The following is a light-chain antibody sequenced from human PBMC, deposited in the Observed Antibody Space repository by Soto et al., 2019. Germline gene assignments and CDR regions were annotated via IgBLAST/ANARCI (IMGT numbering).Light chain of an antibody. CDR1: NIGSKS. J-gene: IGLJ2*01. CDR2: DDT. CDR3: QVWDSSSDHSDVV. V-gene: IGLV3-21*02. Sequence: SYELTQPPSVSVAPGQTARMTCGGNNIGSKSVHWYQQKPGQAPVLVVYDDTDRPSGIPERFSGSNSGNTATLTISGVEAGDEADYYCQVWDSSSDHSDVVFGGGTKLTVL.